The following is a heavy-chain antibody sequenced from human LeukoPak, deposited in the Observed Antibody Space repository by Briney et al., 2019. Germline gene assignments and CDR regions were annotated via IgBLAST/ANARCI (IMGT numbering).Heavy chain of an antibody. V-gene: IGHV1-24*01. D-gene: IGHD3-22*01. J-gene: IGHJ4*02. CDR1: GYTLTELS. CDR2: FDPEDGET. Sequence: ASVKVSCKVSGYTLTELSMHGVRQAPGKGLEWMGGFDPEDGETIYAQKFQGRVTMTEDTSTDTAYMELSSLRSEDTAVYYCATSLYYYDSSGYQWGQGTLVTVSS. CDR3: ATSLYYYDSSGYQ.